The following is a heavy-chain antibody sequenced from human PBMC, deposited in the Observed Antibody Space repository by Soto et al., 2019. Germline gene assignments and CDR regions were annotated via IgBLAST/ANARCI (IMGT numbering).Heavy chain of an antibody. D-gene: IGHD4-17*01. V-gene: IGHV4-30-4*01. J-gene: IGHJ6*02. CDR3: ARWDHDYGYLDV. CDR1: GGSIRSSDYY. Sequence: SETLSLTCTVSGGSIRSSDYYWTWIRQPPGKGLEWIGYIYYSGSANYNPSLKSQVNNSVDTSRKQFSLKLNSVTPEDTAVYYCARWDHDYGYLDVWGLGTTVTVSS. CDR2: IYYSGSA.